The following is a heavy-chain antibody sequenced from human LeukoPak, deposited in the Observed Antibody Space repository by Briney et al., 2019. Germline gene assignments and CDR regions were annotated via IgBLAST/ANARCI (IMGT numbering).Heavy chain of an antibody. V-gene: IGHV3-7*05. Sequence: GGSLRLSCAVSGFTFSNYWMNWVRQAPGKGLEWEANIKQDGSETYYVGSVKGRFTISRDNAKNSLFLQMNSLRAEDTAVYYCARVYSSLWAPSFDYWGQGALVTVSS. D-gene: IGHD3-22*01. J-gene: IGHJ4*02. CDR3: ARVYSSLWAPSFDY. CDR2: IKQDGSET. CDR1: GFTFSNYW.